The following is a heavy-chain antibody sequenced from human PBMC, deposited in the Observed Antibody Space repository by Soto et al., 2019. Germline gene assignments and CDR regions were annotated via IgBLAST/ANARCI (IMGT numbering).Heavy chain of an antibody. CDR2: INSNGGST. D-gene: IGHD2-15*01. CDR1: GFTFSSYA. CDR3: ARGVVVVTATYGMEV. J-gene: IGHJ6*02. V-gene: IGHV3-64*01. Sequence: GGSLRLSCAASGFTFSSYAMHWVRQAPGKGLEYVSAINSNGGSTYYANSVKGGFTISRDNSKNTLYLQMGSLRAEDMAVYYCARGVVVVTATYGMEVWGQGTTVTVSS.